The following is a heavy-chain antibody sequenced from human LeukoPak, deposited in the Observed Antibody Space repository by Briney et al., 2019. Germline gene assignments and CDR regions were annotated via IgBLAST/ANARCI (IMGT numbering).Heavy chain of an antibody. D-gene: IGHD6-13*01. V-gene: IGHV3-23*01. J-gene: IGHJ4*02. CDR2: ISRSGGST. CDR1: GFTFDSYA. CDR3: AKESSDWSWD. Sequence: GGSLRLSCAVSGFTFDSYAMSWVRQAPGEGVEWVSGISRSGGSTYYADSVKGRFTISRDNSKNTLYLQMNSLRAEDTAVYFCAKESSDWSWDWGQGALVTVSP.